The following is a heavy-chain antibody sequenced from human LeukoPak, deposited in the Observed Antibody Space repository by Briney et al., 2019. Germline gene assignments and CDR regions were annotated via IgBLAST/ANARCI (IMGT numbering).Heavy chain of an antibody. CDR2: LSKSGSTI. J-gene: IGHJ4*02. V-gene: IGHV3-11*01. CDR3: VRGYTILSH. D-gene: IGHD3-3*01. CDR1: GFTFSDSY. Sequence: GGTLRLFCAASGFTFSDSYMSWIRQAPGKGLEWVSYLSKSGSTIDYADSVKRRFTISRDNAKNSLHLQMHSQRAEDSPVLYCVRGYTILSHWGQGTLVTVSS.